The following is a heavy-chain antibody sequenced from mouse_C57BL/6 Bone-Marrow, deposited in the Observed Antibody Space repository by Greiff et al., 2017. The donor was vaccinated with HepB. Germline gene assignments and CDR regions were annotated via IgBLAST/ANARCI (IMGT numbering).Heavy chain of an antibody. D-gene: IGHD1-1*01. CDR1: GFTFSDYY. CDR3: ARERESRYYYGSSYYFDY. V-gene: IGHV5-16*01. J-gene: IGHJ2*01. CDR2: INYDGSST. Sequence: EVKLQESEGGLVQPGSSMKLSCTASGFTFSDYYMAWVRQVPEKGLEWVANINYDGSSTYYLDSLKSRFIISRDNAKNILYLQMSSLKCEDTATYYCARERESRYYYGSSYYFDYWGQGTTLTVSS.